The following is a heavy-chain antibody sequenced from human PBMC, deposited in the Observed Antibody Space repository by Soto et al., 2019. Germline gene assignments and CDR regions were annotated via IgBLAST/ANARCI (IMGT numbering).Heavy chain of an antibody. V-gene: IGHV1-18*04. CDR3: ARGSVPPRDYYYGMDV. D-gene: IGHD2-2*01. J-gene: IGHJ6*02. CDR2: ISAYNGNT. CDR1: GYTFTSYG. Sequence: ASVKVSCKASGYTFTSYGISWVRQAPGQGLEWMGWISAYNGNTNYAQKLQGRVTMTTDTSTSTAYMELRSLRSDDTAVYYCARGSVPPRDYYYGMDVWGQGXTVTVSS.